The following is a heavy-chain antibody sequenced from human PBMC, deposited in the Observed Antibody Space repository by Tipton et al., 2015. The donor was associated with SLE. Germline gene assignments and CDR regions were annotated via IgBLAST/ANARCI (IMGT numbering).Heavy chain of an antibody. D-gene: IGHD2-2*01. Sequence: TLSLTCAVYGGSFSGYYWSWIRQPPGKGLEWIGEINHSGSTNYNPSLKSRVTISVDTSKNQFSLKLSSVTAADTAVYYCARGFYCSSTSCSNWFDPWGQGTLVTVSP. CDR1: GGSFSGYY. V-gene: IGHV4-34*01. CDR3: ARGFYCSSTSCSNWFDP. CDR2: INHSGST. J-gene: IGHJ5*02.